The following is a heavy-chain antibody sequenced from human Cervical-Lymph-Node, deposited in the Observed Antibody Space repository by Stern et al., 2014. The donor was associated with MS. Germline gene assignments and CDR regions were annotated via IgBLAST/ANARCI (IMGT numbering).Heavy chain of an antibody. CDR1: GFTFAAYA. CDR2: ISWNSGTI. Sequence: EVKLVESGGGLVQPGRSLRLSCAASGFTFAAYAMHWVRQAPGKGLELVSGISWNSGTIGYADSVKGRFAISRDNAKNSLYLQMNSLRTEDTALYYCVKDISWGGLRHFEYWGQGTLVTVSS. V-gene: IGHV3-9*01. D-gene: IGHD4-17*01. J-gene: IGHJ4*02. CDR3: VKDISWGGLRHFEY.